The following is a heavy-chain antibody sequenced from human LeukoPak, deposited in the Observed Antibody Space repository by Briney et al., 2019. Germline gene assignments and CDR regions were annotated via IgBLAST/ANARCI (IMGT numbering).Heavy chain of an antibody. J-gene: IGHJ6*02. Sequence: GGSLRLSCAASGVTLSNYVMTWVRQAPGKGLEWVSGISCSGGSTYYADSVKGRFTISRDNSKNTLYLQMNSLSAEDTAVYYCAKFTVATYYYYAMDVWGQGTTVTVSS. V-gene: IGHV3-23*01. CDR3: AKFTVATYYYYAMDV. D-gene: IGHD4-23*01. CDR1: GVTLSNYV. CDR2: ISCSGGST.